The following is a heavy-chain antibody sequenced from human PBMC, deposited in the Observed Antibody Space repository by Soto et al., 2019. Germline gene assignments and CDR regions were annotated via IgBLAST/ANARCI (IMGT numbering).Heavy chain of an antibody. CDR2: IYYSGST. CDR1: GGSISSYY. Sequence: QVQLQESGPGLVKPSETLSLTCTVSGGSISSYYWSWIRQPPGKGLEWIGYIYYSGSTNYNPSLKTRVTISVDTSNNQCSLKLSSVTAADTAVYYCARHVQGLVTFDYWGQGTLVTVSS. CDR3: ARHVQGLVTFDY. D-gene: IGHD6-19*01. V-gene: IGHV4-59*08. J-gene: IGHJ4*02.